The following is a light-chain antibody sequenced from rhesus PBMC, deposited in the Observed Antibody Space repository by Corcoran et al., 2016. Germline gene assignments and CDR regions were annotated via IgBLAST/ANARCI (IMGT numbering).Light chain of an antibody. J-gene: IGKJ2*01. V-gene: IGKV1-19*01. CDR2: AAS. CDR3: RQYDDLPYS. CDR1: QGISSW. Sequence: DIQMTQSPSSLSASVGDKVTITCHASQGISSWLAWYQQKPGKAPKPLIDAASSLQSWVPSRFSGNGAGTDYTLTISGLQPGDFATYCCRQYDDLPYSFGQGTKVEIK.